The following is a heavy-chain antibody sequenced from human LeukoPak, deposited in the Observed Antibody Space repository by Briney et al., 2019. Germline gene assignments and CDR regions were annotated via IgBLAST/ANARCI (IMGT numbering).Heavy chain of an antibody. D-gene: IGHD2-2*01. CDR2: IWYDGTNK. J-gene: IGHJ3*02. Sequence: GWSLRLSCAASGFTFNSYGMHWVRQAPGKGLEWVALIWYDGTNKYYGDSVKGRFTISRDNSKNTLYLQMNSLRAEDTAVYYCGRETSTSFDIWGQGTMVTVSS. CDR1: GFTFNSYG. CDR3: GRETSTSFDI. V-gene: IGHV3-33*01.